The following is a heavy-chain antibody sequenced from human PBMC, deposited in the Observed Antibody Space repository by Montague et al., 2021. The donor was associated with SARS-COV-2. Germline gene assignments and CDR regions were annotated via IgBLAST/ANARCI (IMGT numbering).Heavy chain of an antibody. D-gene: IGHD3-10*01. CDR2: INQSGST. CDR3: ARRGSSVWGVTVSDELDY. Sequence: SETLSLTCSVYGGSFSGYYWSRIRQPPEKGLEWIGEINQSGSTNNNPSLKSRVIISVDTSKNQFSLKLSSVTAADTAVYYCARRGSSVWGVTVSDELDYWGQGTLVIVSS. V-gene: IGHV4-34*01. J-gene: IGHJ4*02. CDR1: GGSFSGYY.